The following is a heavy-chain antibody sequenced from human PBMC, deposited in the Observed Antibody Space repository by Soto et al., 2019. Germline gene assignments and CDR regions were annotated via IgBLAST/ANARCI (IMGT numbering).Heavy chain of an antibody. D-gene: IGHD1-1*01. Sequence: GASVKVSCKASGYTFTAYYLHWVRQAPGQGLEWMGWINPNSGGTNYAQNFQGRVTMTRDTSISTAYMELSRLRSGDTAVYYCAVGENWNNLFDCWGQGTLVTVSS. CDR1: GYTFTAYY. V-gene: IGHV1-2*02. CDR2: INPNSGGT. J-gene: IGHJ4*02. CDR3: AVGENWNNLFDC.